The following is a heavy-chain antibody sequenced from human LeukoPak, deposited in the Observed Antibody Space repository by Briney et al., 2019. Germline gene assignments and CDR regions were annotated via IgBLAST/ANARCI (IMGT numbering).Heavy chain of an antibody. V-gene: IGHV3-21*01. CDR2: ISSSSSYI. Sequence: GGSLRLSCAASGFTFSSYSMNWVRQAPGKGPEWVSSISSSSSYIYYADSVKGRFTISRDNAKNSLYLQMNSLRAEDTAVYYCATRGPRGYSSSSQFFDYWGQGTLVTVSS. D-gene: IGHD6-6*01. CDR3: ATRGPRGYSSSSQFFDY. CDR1: GFTFSSYS. J-gene: IGHJ4*02.